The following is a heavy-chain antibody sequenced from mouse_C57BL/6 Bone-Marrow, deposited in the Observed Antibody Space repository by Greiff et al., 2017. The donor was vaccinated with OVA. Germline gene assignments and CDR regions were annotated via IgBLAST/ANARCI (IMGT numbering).Heavy chain of an antibody. CDR3: AINTVVAPYWYFDV. Sequence: EVQLVESGPGLVKPSQSLSLTCSVTGYSITSGYYWNWIRQFPGNKLEWMGYISYDGSNNYNPSLKNRISITRATSKNQFFLKLNSVTTEDTATYYCAINTVVAPYWYFDVWGTGTTVTVSS. V-gene: IGHV3-6*01. J-gene: IGHJ1*03. D-gene: IGHD1-1*01. CDR2: ISYDGSN. CDR1: GYSITSGYY.